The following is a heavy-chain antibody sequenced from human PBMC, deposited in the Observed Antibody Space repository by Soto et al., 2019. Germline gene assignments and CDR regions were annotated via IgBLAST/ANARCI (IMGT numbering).Heavy chain of an antibody. D-gene: IGHD5-18*01. Sequence: ASVKVSCKASGYIFTSYTMHWVRQAPGQRLEWMGRITAGNGNTKYSQKFQGRLTITRDTSASTDYKELNSLRSEDTAVYYCARGLNGYLHYFDYWGQGTPVTVSS. CDR3: ARGLNGYLHYFDY. CDR1: GYIFTSYT. V-gene: IGHV1-3*01. J-gene: IGHJ4*02. CDR2: ITAGNGNT.